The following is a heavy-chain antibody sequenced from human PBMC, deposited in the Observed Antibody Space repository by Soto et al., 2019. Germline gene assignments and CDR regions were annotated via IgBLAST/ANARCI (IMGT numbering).Heavy chain of an antibody. CDR1: GFSLSSIGVG. CDR2: LYWDDDK. Sequence: QITLKESGPTLVKPTQTLTLTCTFSGFSLSSIGVGVGWIRQPPGKALEWLGILYWDDDKHYSPSLKSRISIAKDTSKDQVVLTLTNMAPVDTATYYCAHTIVVVPTAHDAFDVWGQGTMVTVSS. V-gene: IGHV2-5*02. CDR3: AHTIVVVPTAHDAFDV. D-gene: IGHD2-2*01. J-gene: IGHJ3*01.